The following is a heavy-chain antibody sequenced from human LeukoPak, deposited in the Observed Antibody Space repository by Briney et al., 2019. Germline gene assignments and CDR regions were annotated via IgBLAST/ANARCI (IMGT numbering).Heavy chain of an antibody. J-gene: IGHJ6*03. Sequence: EASVKVSCKASGYTFTSYGISWVRQAPGQGLEWMGWISAYNGNTNYAQNLQGRVTMTTDTSTSTAYMELSSLRSEDTAVYYCARVVGLTGYSSTWYSGYYYYMDVWGKGTTVTVSS. V-gene: IGHV1-18*01. CDR3: ARVVGLTGYSSTWYSGYYYYMDV. CDR2: ISAYNGNT. D-gene: IGHD6-13*01. CDR1: GYTFTSYG.